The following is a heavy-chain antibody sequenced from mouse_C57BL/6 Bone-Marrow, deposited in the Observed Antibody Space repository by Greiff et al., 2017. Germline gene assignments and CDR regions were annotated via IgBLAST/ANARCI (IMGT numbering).Heavy chain of an antibody. Sequence: EVKLMESGGGLVKPGGSLKLSCAASGFTFSSYAMSWVRQTPEKRLEWVATISDGGSYTYYPDNVKCRFTISRDNAKNNLYLQMSHLKSEDTAMYYCARPGGSSPYYYAMDYWGQGTSVTVSS. D-gene: IGHD1-1*01. J-gene: IGHJ4*01. V-gene: IGHV5-4*03. CDR1: GFTFSSYA. CDR3: ARPGGSSPYYYAMDY. CDR2: ISDGGSYT.